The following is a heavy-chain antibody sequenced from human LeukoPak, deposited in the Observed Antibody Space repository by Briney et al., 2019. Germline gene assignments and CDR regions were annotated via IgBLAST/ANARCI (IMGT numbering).Heavy chain of an antibody. CDR1: GGSFSGYY. D-gene: IGHD2-21*02. J-gene: IGHJ4*02. Sequence: SETLSLTCAVYGGSFSGYYWSWIRQPPGTGLEWIGGINHSGSTNYNPSLKSPVTISVDTSKNQFSLKLSSAPAADTAVYYCARGPTSGVAVTNLGFDYWGQGTLVTVSS. V-gene: IGHV4-34*01. CDR3: ARGPTSGVAVTNLGFDY. CDR2: INHSGST.